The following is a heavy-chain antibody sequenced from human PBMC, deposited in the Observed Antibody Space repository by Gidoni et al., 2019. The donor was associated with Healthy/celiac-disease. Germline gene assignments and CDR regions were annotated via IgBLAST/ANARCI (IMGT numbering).Heavy chain of an antibody. Sequence: QVQLQQWGAGLLKPSETLSLTCAVYGGSFSGYYWSWIRQPPGKGLEWIGEINHSGSTNYNPSLKSRVTISVDTSKNQFSLKLSSVTAADTAVYYCARALPKWFGETRDYWGQGTLVTVSS. J-gene: IGHJ4*02. D-gene: IGHD3-10*01. CDR3: ARALPKWFGETRDY. V-gene: IGHV4-34*01. CDR1: GGSFSGYY. CDR2: INHSGST.